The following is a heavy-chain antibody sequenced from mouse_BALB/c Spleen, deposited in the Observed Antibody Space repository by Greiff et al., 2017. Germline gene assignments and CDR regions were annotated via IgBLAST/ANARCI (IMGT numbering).Heavy chain of an antibody. CDR1: GFTFSSFG. CDR3: ARSEGYEEDAMDY. D-gene: IGHD2-14*01. Sequence: EGKLMESGGGLVQPGGSRKLSCAASGFTFSSFGMHWVRQAPEKGLEWVAYISSGSSTIYYADTVKGRFTISRDNPKNTLFLQMTSLRSEDTAMYYCARSEGYEEDAMDYWGQGTSVTVSS. CDR2: ISSGSSTI. J-gene: IGHJ4*01. V-gene: IGHV5-17*02.